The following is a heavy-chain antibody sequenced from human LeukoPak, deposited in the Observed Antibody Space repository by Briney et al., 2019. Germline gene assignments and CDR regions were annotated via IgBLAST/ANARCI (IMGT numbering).Heavy chain of an antibody. D-gene: IGHD3-9*01. V-gene: IGHV3-23*01. CDR3: ANYVLRYFDWLLGAFDI. CDR2: ISGSGGST. Sequence: GGSLRLSCAASGFTFSSYAMSWVRQAPGKGLEWVSAISGSGGSTYYADSVKGRFTISRDNSKNTLYLQMNSLRAEDTAVYYCANYVLRYFDWLLGAFDIWGQGTMVTVSS. CDR1: GFTFSSYA. J-gene: IGHJ3*02.